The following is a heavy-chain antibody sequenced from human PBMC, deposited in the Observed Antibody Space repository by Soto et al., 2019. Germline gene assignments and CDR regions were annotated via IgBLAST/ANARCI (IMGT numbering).Heavy chain of an antibody. D-gene: IGHD5-12*01. V-gene: IGHV3-73*01. CDR1: GFTFSGSA. CDR2: IRNKANNYAT. J-gene: IGHJ1*01. CDR3: TASVHDTLLDL. Sequence: LSCSASGFTFSGSAMHWVRQASGKGLEWVGRIRNKANNYATAYAASVKGRFSISRDDSKNTAYLQMNSLKTEDTAVYYCTASVHDTLLDLWAQGTLDPVSS.